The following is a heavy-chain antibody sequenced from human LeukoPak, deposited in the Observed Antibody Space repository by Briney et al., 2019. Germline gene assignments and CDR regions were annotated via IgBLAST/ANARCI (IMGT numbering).Heavy chain of an antibody. Sequence: GGSLRLSCATSGFSFSIYGFHWVRQAPGKGLEWLTFIRFDASKEYYIDSVKGRFTVSRDNSKNMLYLQMNSLRPDDTGLYFCAKDDSGTSSFDSWGQGTLVTVSS. J-gene: IGHJ4*02. CDR1: GFSFSIYG. V-gene: IGHV3-30*02. CDR3: AKDDSGTSSFDS. CDR2: IRFDASKE. D-gene: IGHD1-26*01.